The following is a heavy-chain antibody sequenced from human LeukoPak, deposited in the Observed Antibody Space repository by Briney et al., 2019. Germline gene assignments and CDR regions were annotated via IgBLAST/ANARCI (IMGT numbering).Heavy chain of an antibody. CDR3: AREYRYDFWSGYPGRFDP. V-gene: IGHV4-30-4*08. D-gene: IGHD3-3*01. CDR1: GVSISSGDYY. Sequence: KASETLSLTCTVSGVSISSGDYYWSWIRQPPGKGLEWIGYIYYRGTTYYNPSLKSRVTISVDTSKNQFSLKLSSVTAADTAVYYCAREYRYDFWSGYPGRFDPWGQGTLVTVSS. J-gene: IGHJ5*02. CDR2: IYYRGTT.